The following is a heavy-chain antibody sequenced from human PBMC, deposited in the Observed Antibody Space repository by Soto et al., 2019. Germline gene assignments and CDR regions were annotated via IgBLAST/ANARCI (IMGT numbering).Heavy chain of an antibody. D-gene: IGHD1-26*01. J-gene: IGHJ5*02. V-gene: IGHV4-30-2*01. CDR2: IYHSGSA. Sequence: QLQLQESGSGLVKPSQTLSLTCAVSGGSISSGGYSWSWIRQPPGKGLECIGYIYHSGSAYYNPSLKSRVTISVDRSKNQFSLTLSSVTAADTAVYYCASRPSGSGFDPWGQGTLVTVSS. CDR3: ASRPSGSGFDP. CDR1: GGSISSGGYS.